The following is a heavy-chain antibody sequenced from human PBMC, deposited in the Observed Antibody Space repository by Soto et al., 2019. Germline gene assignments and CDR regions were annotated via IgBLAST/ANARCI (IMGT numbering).Heavy chain of an antibody. CDR1: GFTFSSYA. V-gene: IGHV3-30-3*01. CDR2: ISYDGSNK. CDR3: ARDRVGYSGFFDY. D-gene: IGHD5-12*01. Sequence: QVQLVESGGGVVQPGRSLRLSCAASGFTFSSYAMHWVRQAPGKGLEWVAVISYDGSNKYYADSVKGRFTISRDNSKNTLYLQMNSLRAEDTAVYYFARDRVGYSGFFDYWGQGTLVTVSS. J-gene: IGHJ4*02.